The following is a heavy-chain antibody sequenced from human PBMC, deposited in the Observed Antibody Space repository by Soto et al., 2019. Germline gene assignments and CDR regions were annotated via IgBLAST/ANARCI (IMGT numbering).Heavy chain of an antibody. V-gene: IGHV3-21*06. CDR3: ARESEDLTSNFDY. CDR2: ISSTTNYI. CDR1: GFIFTRYS. J-gene: IGHJ4*02. Sequence: VGSLRLSCAASGFIFTRYSMNWVRQAPGKGLEWVSSISSTTNYIYYGDSMKGRFTISRDNAKNSLYLEMNSLRAEDTAVYYCARESEDLTSNFDYWGQGTLVTVSS.